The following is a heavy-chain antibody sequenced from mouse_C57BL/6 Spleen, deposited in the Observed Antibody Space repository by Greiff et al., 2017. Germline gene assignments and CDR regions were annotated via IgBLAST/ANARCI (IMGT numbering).Heavy chain of an antibody. Sequence: EVKLVESGGGLVKPGGSLKLSCAASGFTFSSYTMSWVRQTPEKRLEWVATISGGGGNTYYPDSVKGRFTISRDNAKNALYLQMSSLRSEDTALYYCARPYYGYHYFDYWGQGTTLTVSS. CDR3: ARPYYGYHYFDY. CDR1: GFTFSSYT. J-gene: IGHJ2*01. CDR2: ISGGGGNT. D-gene: IGHD2-2*01. V-gene: IGHV5-9*01.